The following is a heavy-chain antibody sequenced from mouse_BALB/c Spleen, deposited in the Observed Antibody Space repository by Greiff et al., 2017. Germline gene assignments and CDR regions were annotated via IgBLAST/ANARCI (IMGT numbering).Heavy chain of an antibody. V-gene: IGHV1S81*02. J-gene: IGHJ3*01. CDR1: GYTFTSYW. Sequence: VQLQQPGAELVKPGASVKLSCKASGYTFTSYWMHWVKQRPGQGLEWIGEINPSNGRTNYNEKFKSKATLNVDKSSSTAYMQLSSLTSEDSAVYYCARGTARGGAYWGQGTLVTVSA. CDR2: INPSNGRT. D-gene: IGHD3-2*01. CDR3: ARGTARGGAY.